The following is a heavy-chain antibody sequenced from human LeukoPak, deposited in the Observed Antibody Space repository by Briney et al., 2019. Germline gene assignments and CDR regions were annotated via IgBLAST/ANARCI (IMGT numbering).Heavy chain of an antibody. J-gene: IGHJ4*02. V-gene: IGHV1-69*04. CDR2: IIPILGIA. CDR3: ATARYGDYAFDY. CDR1: GGTFSSYA. D-gene: IGHD4-17*01. Sequence: GASVKVSCKASGGTFSSYAISWVRQAPGQGLEWMGRIIPILGIANYAQKFQGRVTITADKSTSTAYMELSSLRSEDTAVYYCATARYGDYAFDYWGQGTLVTVSS.